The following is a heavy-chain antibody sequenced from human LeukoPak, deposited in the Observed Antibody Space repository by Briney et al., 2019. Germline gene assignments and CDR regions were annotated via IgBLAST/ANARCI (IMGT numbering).Heavy chain of an antibody. J-gene: IGHJ4*02. CDR3: ASPVFGGLATRGAFDY. Sequence: GGSLRLSCAASGFTFSSNYMSWLRQAPGKGLEWVSVIYSGGSTYYSDSVKDRFTISRDNSKNTLYLQMNSLRADDTAVYYCASPVFGGLATRGAFDYWGQGTLVTVSS. V-gene: IGHV3-53*01. D-gene: IGHD3-10*01. CDR1: GFTFSSNY. CDR2: IYSGGST.